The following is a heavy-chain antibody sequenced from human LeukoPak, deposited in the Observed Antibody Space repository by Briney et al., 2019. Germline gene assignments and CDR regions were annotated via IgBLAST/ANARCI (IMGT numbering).Heavy chain of an antibody. D-gene: IGHD3-22*01. Sequence: SETLSLTCTVSGGSISSYYWSWIRQPPGKGLEWIGYIYTSGSTNYNPSLKSRVTISVDTSKNQFSLKLSSVTAADTAVYYCARIGYYDSGGYYFWGAFDIWGQGTMVTVSS. CDR2: IYTSGST. CDR3: ARIGYYDSGGYYFWGAFDI. V-gene: IGHV4-4*09. J-gene: IGHJ3*02. CDR1: GGSISSYY.